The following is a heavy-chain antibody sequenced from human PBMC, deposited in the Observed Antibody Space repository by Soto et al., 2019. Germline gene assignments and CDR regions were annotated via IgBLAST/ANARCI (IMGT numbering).Heavy chain of an antibody. CDR2: ISWNSGSI. D-gene: IGHD5-12*01. V-gene: IGHV3-9*01. Sequence: EVDLVESGGGLVEPGGSLRLSCVIAGFTFDDYAMHWVRQAPGGALDWVASISWNSGSIGHGDSVKGQFNISRDNAKNQLYLQMNSLKPEDTALYYCVKDKSSMATMSCDYWGQGAVVTVSS. CDR1: GFTFDDYA. J-gene: IGHJ4*02. CDR3: VKDKSSMATMSCDY.